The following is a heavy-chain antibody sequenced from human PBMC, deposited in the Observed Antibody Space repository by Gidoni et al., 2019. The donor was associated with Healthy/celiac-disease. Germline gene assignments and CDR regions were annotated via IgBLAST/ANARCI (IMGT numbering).Heavy chain of an antibody. Sequence: QVQLQQWGAGLLKPSETLSLTCAVYGGSFSGYYWSWIRQPPGKGLEWIGEINHSGSTNYNPSLKSRVTISVDTSKNQFSLKLSSVTAADTAVYYCARAGDSSWYAEYYFDYWGQGTLVTVSS. CDR3: ARAGDSSWYAEYYFDY. J-gene: IGHJ4*02. V-gene: IGHV4-34*01. CDR2: INHSGST. CDR1: GGSFSGYY. D-gene: IGHD6-13*01.